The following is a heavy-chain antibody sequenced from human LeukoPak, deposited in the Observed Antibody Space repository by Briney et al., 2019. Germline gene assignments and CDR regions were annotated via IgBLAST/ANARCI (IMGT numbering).Heavy chain of an antibody. Sequence: GGSLRLSCAASGFTFSSYSMNWVRQAPGEGLEWVSSISSSSSYTYYANSVKGRFTISRDNAKNPLYLQMNSLRAEDTAVYYCASSGDEDYGDAFDIWGQGTMVTVSS. CDR1: GFTFSSYS. CDR2: ISSSSSYT. J-gene: IGHJ3*02. D-gene: IGHD2-15*01. V-gene: IGHV3-21*01. CDR3: ASSGDEDYGDAFDI.